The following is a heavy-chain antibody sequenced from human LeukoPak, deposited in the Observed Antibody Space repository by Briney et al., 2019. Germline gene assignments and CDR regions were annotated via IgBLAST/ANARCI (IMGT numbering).Heavy chain of an antibody. CDR3: ARTQYYDFWSGYSFDY. CDR1: GGSISSGSYY. CDR2: IYTSGST. J-gene: IGHJ4*02. V-gene: IGHV4-61*02. Sequence: TLSLTCTVSGGSISSGSYYWSWIRQPAGKGLEWIGRIYTSGSTNYNPSLKSRVTISVDTSKNQFSLKLSSVTAADTAVYYCARTQYYDFWSGYSFDYWGQGTLVTVSS. D-gene: IGHD3-3*01.